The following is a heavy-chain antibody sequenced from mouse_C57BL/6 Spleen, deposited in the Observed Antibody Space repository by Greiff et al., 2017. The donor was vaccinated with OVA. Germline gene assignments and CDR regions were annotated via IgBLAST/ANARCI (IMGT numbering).Heavy chain of an antibody. CDR3: AREWSNLDY. J-gene: IGHJ2*01. Sequence: VQLQQPGAELVKPGASVKLFCKASGYTFTSYSMHWVKQRPGRGLEWIGWIDPSSGSTKYNEKFKSKATLTVDKPSSTAYMQLSRLTSEDSAVYYCAREWSNLDYWGQGTTLTVSS. V-gene: IGHV1-72*01. CDR2: IDPSSGST. CDR1: GYTFTSYS. D-gene: IGHD2-5*01.